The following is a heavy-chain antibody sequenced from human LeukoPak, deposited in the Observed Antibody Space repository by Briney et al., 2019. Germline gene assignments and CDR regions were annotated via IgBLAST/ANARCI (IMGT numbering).Heavy chain of an antibody. D-gene: IGHD1-26*01. V-gene: IGHV3-21*01. J-gene: IGHJ3*01. CDR2: ISSSFNYL. CDR3: ARPSAYSPDGFGV. Sequence: PGGSLRLSCAASGFTFSSFSMNWVRQAPGKGLEWVSSISSSFNYLYYADSVKGRFTISRDNAKNSLYLQMNSLRAEDTAVYYCARPSAYSPDGFGVWGQGTMVTISS. CDR1: GFTFSSFS.